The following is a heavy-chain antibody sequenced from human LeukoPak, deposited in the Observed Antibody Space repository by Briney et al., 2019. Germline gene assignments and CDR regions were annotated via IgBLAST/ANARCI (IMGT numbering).Heavy chain of an antibody. J-gene: IGHJ4*02. V-gene: IGHV1-2*02. CDR1: GYTFTGYY. Sequence: ASVKVSCTASGYTFTGYYMHWVRQAPGQGLEWMGWINPNSGGTNYAQKFQGRVTMTRDTSISTAYMELSRLRSDDTAVYYCARDSGNWGQFDYWGQGTLVTVSS. CDR3: ARDSGNWGQFDY. CDR2: INPNSGGT. D-gene: IGHD7-27*01.